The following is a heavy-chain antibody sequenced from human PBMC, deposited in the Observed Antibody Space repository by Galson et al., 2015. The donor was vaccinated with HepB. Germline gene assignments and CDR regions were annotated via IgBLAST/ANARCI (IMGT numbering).Heavy chain of an antibody. D-gene: IGHD2-2*02. CDR1: GFTFSSYA. V-gene: IGHV3-23*01. CDR3: AKERGYCSSTSCYTFYYYGMDV. Sequence: SLRLSCAASGFTFSSYAMSWVRQAPGKGLEWVSAISGSGGSTYYADSVKGRFTISRDNSKNTLYLQMNSLRAEDTAVYYCAKERGYCSSTSCYTFYYYGMDVWGQGTTVTVSS. J-gene: IGHJ6*02. CDR2: ISGSGGST.